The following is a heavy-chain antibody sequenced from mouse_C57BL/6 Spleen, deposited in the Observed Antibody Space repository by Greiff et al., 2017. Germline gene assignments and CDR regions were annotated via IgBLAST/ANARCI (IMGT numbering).Heavy chain of an antibody. V-gene: IGHV1-26*01. Sequence: VQLQQSGPELVKPGASVKISCKASGYTFTDYYMNWVKQSHGKSLEWIGDINPNNGGTSYNQKFKGKATLTVDKSSSTAYMELRSLTSEDSSVYYCAIPDYWGQGTTLTVSS. J-gene: IGHJ2*01. CDR1: GYTFTDYY. CDR3: AIPDY. CDR2: INPNNGGT.